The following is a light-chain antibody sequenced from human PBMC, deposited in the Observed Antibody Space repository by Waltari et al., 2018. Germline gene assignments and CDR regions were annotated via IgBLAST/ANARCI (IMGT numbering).Light chain of an antibody. J-gene: IGKJ2*01. CDR2: GAS. CDR3: QQYASSVLYT. V-gene: IGKV3-20*01. Sequence: IFLTQSPGPLSLSPGDRAPLSCKASQSLGKNYLAWYQHKPGQAPRLLIYGASSRAAGIPDRFSGSGSGTDFTLTISRLEPEDFAVYYCQQYASSVLYTFGQGTKLEIK. CDR1: QSLGKNY.